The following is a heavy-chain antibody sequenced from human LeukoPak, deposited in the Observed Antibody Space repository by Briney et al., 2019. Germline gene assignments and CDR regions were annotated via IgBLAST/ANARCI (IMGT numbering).Heavy chain of an antibody. CDR1: GYTFNNYA. CDR2: INTNTGNP. CDR3: ARGVYYYDTSAYYPNSYIDY. D-gene: IGHD3-22*01. J-gene: IGHJ4*02. V-gene: IGHV7-4-1*02. Sequence: ASVKVSCKASGYTFNNYAMNWVRQAPGQGLEWMGWINTNTGNPTHAQGFTGRFVFSFDTSVSTTYLLISSLKAEDTAVYYCARGVYYYDTSAYYPNSYIDYWGQGTLVTVSS.